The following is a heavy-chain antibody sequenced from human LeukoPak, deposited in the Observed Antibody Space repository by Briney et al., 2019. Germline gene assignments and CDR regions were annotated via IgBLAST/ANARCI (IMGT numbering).Heavy chain of an antibody. CDR1: GFSVSNNY. D-gene: IGHD2-2*01. CDR2: LFSGGNS. Sequence: GGSLRLSCAASGFSVSNNYMSWVRQAPGKGLEWVSVLFSGGNSYYADSVKGRFTISRDNSKNTLFLQMHSLRAEDTAIYYCAKHATEGGSSSTSSWDYWGQGTLVTVSS. CDR3: AKHATEGGSSSTSSWDY. J-gene: IGHJ4*02. V-gene: IGHV3-66*04.